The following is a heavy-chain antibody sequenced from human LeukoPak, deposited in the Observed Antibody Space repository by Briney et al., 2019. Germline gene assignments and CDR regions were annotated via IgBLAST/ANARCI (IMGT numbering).Heavy chain of an antibody. CDR2: IYSGGNT. CDR3: AKESGKFDY. CDR1: GFTISSNF. V-gene: IGHV3-53*05. J-gene: IGHJ4*02. Sequence: PGGSLRLSCAASGFTISSNFMGWVRQAPGKGLEWVSVIYSGGNTYYADYVKGRFTISRDNSKNSLYLQMNSLRPEDTAMYYCAKESGKFDYWGQGTLVAVSS.